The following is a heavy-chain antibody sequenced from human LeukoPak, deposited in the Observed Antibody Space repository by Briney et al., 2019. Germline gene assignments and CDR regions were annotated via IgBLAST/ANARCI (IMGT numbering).Heavy chain of an antibody. Sequence: PGGSLRLSCVASGFSLSDYYMSWIRQAPGTGLEWVSYIGSTIYYADSVKGRLTISRDNAKNSLYLQMNSLRAEDTAVYYCARDRGIVGTTGYYYMDVWGKGTTVTVSS. V-gene: IGHV3-11*04. J-gene: IGHJ6*03. D-gene: IGHD1-26*01. CDR2: IGSTI. CDR1: GFSLSDYY. CDR3: ARDRGIVGTTGYYYMDV.